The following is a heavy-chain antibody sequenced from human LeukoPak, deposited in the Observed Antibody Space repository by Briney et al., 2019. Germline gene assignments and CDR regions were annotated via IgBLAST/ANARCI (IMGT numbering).Heavy chain of an antibody. J-gene: IGHJ4*02. Sequence: GSSVKVSCKASGYTFTGYYMHWVRQAPGQGLEWMGWINPYSGGTNYAQKFQGRVTMTRDTSISTAYMELSRLRSDDTAVYYCARDKGVWSGYFDYWGQGTLVTVSS. CDR3: ARDKGVWSGYFDY. D-gene: IGHD3-3*01. CDR2: INPYSGGT. CDR1: GYTFTGYY. V-gene: IGHV1-2*02.